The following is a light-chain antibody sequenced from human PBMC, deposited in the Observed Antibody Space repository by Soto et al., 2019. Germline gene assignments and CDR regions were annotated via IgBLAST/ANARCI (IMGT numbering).Light chain of an antibody. CDR2: LGS. CDR3: VQALQTPFS. V-gene: IGKV2-28*01. J-gene: IGKJ3*01. CDR1: QSLLHSNGYNY. Sequence: DIVMTQSPLSLPVTPGEPASISCRSSQSLLHSNGYNYLDWYLQKPGQSTQLLIYLGSNRASGVPDRFSSSGSGTDLTLKISRLEAEDVGVYYCVQALQTPFSFGHGTKVDIK.